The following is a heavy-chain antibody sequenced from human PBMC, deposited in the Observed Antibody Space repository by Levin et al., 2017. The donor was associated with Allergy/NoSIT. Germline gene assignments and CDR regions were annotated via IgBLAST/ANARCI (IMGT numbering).Heavy chain of an antibody. CDR3: AREHGDYEQHDAFDI. D-gene: IGHD4-17*01. J-gene: IGHJ3*02. CDR2: IIPIFGTA. CDR1: GGTFSSYA. V-gene: IGHV1-69*06. Sequence: GASVKVSCKASGGTFSSYAISWVRQAPGQGLECMGGIIPIFGTANYAQKFQGRVTITADKSTSTAYMELSSLRSEDTAVYYCAREHGDYEQHDAFDIWGQGTMVTVSS.